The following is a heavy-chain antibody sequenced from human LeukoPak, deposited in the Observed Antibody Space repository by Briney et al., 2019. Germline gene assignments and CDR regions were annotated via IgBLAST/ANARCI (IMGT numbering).Heavy chain of an antibody. V-gene: IGHV3-21*04. D-gene: IGHD1-26*01. CDR2: ISSSSSYI. J-gene: IGHJ4*02. Sequence: KSGGSLRLSCAASGFTFSSYSMNWVRQAPGKGLEWVSSISSSSSYIYYADSVKGRFTISRDNAKNSLYLQMNSLRAEDTALYYCARDYFGSPSALDYWGQGTLVTVSS. CDR3: ARDYFGSPSALDY. CDR1: GFTFSSYS.